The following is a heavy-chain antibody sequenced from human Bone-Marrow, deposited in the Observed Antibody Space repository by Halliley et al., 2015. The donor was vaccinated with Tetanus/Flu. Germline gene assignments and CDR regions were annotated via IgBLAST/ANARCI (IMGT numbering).Heavy chain of an antibody. CDR1: GGSFSGYY. V-gene: IGHV4-34*01. CDR2: IDHSGST. CDR3: ARGGAGVYSDYVFFGDPGKLEVNGMDV. D-gene: IGHD4-17*01. J-gene: IGHJ6*02. Sequence: GLVKPSETLSLTCAVYGGSFSGYYWSWIRQPPGKGLEWIGEIDHSGSTNYNPSLKSRVTISLDTSKNQFSLRLSSVTAADTAVFYCARGGAGVYSDYVFFGDPGKLEVNGMDVWGQGTTVTVS.